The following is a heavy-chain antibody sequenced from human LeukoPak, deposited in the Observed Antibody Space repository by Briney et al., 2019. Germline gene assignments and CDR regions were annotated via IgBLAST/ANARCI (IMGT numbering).Heavy chain of an antibody. D-gene: IGHD2-2*01. CDR1: GYSISSGHY. Sequence: SETLSLTCTVSGYSISSGHYWGWIRQPPGKGLEWIGSIFHSGSTYYNPSLKSRVTISVDTSKNQFSLKLSSVTAADTAVYYCARHLFSSSHMFFDFWGQGTLVTVSS. J-gene: IGHJ4*02. V-gene: IGHV4-38-2*02. CDR3: ARHLFSSSHMFFDF. CDR2: IFHSGST.